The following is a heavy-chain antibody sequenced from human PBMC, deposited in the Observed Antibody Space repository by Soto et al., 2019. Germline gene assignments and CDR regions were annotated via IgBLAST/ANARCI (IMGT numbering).Heavy chain of an antibody. CDR1: GGSIDRSNYY. Sequence: SETLSLTCTVPGGSIDRSNYYWDWLRQPPGKGLEWIGTTYYNGNAYYNPSLKSRVSMSVDTSKNQFSLKLVSVTAADTAVYYCARHFVAVVIKGWGYWGQGTLVTVS. J-gene: IGHJ4*02. CDR2: TYYNGNA. CDR3: ARHFVAVVIKGWGY. V-gene: IGHV4-39*01. D-gene: IGHD3-10*01.